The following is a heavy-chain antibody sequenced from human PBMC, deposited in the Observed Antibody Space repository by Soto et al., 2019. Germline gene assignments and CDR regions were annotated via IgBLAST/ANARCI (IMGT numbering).Heavy chain of an antibody. CDR3: ARLVRDSPNYYYYYYMDV. CDR2: IYYSGST. V-gene: IGHV4-59*08. Sequence: TSETLSLTCTVSGGSISSYYWSWIRQPPGRGLEWIGYIYYSGSTNYNPSLKSRVTISVDTSKNQFSLKLSSVTAADTAVYYCARLVRDSPNYYYYYYMDVWGKGTTVNVSS. D-gene: IGHD4-4*01. CDR1: GGSISSYY. J-gene: IGHJ6*03.